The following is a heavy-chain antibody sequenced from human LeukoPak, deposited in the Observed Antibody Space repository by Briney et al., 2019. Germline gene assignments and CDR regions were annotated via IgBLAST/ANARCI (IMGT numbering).Heavy chain of an antibody. D-gene: IGHD3-22*01. CDR3: ARDQADPYYYDSSGWG. J-gene: IGHJ4*02. V-gene: IGHV1-2*02. Sequence: ASVKVSCKAFGYTFTGYYMHWVRRAPGQGLEWMGWINPNSGGTNYAQKFQGRATMTRDTSISTAYMELSRLRSDDTAVYYCARDQADPYYYDSSGWGWGQGTLVTVSS. CDR2: INPNSGGT. CDR1: GYTFTGYY.